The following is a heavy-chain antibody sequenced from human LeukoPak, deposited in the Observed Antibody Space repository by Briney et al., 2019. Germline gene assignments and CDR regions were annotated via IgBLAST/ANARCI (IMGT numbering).Heavy chain of an antibody. Sequence: PGESLKISCKGSGYSFTSYWIGWVRQAPGQGLEWMGWISAYNGNTNYAQKLQGRVTMTTDTSTSTAYMKLRSLRSDDTAVYYCARLGLNGVCSSTSCLDYWGQGTLVTVSS. D-gene: IGHD2-2*01. CDR3: ARLGLNGVCSSTSCLDY. CDR2: ISAYNGNT. J-gene: IGHJ4*02. V-gene: IGHV1-18*04. CDR1: GYSFTSYW.